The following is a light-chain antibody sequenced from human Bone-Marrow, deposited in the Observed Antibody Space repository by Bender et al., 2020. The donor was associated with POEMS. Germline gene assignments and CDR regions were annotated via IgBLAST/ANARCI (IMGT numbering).Light chain of an antibody. CDR2: DVT. CDR3: NAYTRSSTLV. V-gene: IGLV2-14*02. J-gene: IGLJ3*02. CDR1: SSDVGRYNL. Sequence: QSALTQPASVSGSPGQSITISCSGTSSDVGRYNLVSWYQQHPGKAPKLLIFDVTNRPSGVSNRFSGSKSGNTASLTISGLQAEDEADYYCNAYTRSSTLVFGGGTKLTV.